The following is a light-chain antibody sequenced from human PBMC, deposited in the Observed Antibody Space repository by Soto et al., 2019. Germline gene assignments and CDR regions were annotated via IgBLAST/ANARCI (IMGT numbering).Light chain of an antibody. V-gene: IGKV3-11*01. CDR2: DVS. Sequence: ILLPQSRATLSLSPGKRASLFCSASQNMSSYLIWYQQKPGQAPRLLIYDVSNRATGIPARFSGRGSGTDFTLTTSSPELEDLAVYYCQQRSNWPRTFGQGTKV. CDR1: QNMSSY. CDR3: QQRSNWPRT. J-gene: IGKJ1*01.